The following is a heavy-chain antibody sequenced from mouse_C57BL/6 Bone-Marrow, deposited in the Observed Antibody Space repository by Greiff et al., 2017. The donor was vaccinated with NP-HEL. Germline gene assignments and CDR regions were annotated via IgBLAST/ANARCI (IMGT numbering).Heavy chain of an antibody. CDR2: IDPENGDT. CDR1: GFNIKDDY. Sequence: EVQLQESGAELVRPGASVKLSRTVSGFNIKDDYMHWVKQRPEQGLEWIGWIDPENGDTEYASKFQGKATITADTSSNTAYLQLSSLTSEDTAVYYCTTGGSSPYAMDYWGQGTSVTVSS. V-gene: IGHV14-4*01. J-gene: IGHJ4*01. CDR3: TTGGSSPYAMDY. D-gene: IGHD1-1*01.